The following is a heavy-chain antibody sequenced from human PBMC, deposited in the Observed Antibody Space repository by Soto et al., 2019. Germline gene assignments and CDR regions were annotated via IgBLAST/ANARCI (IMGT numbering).Heavy chain of an antibody. CDR1: GFTFSSYS. D-gene: IGHD3-22*01. CDR3: ATAKYYYXSHSGRCFDP. J-gene: IGHJ5*02. CDR2: ISSSGTYI. Sequence: PGGSLRLSCAASGFTFSSYSMNWVRQAPGKGLEWVSSISSSGTYIYYADSVKGRFTISRDNAKNSLYLQMNSLRAEDTAVYYCATAKYYYXSHSGRCFDPWGQGT. V-gene: IGHV3-21*01.